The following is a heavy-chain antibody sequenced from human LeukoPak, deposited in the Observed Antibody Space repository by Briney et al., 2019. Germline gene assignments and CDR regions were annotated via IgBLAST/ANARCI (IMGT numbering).Heavy chain of an antibody. J-gene: IGHJ4*02. D-gene: IGHD6-19*01. CDR2: INPCDGSR. Sequence: GASVKISCKASGYTFTNYYMHWVRQGPGQGLEWMGIINPCDGSRSYAQKFQRRVTMTRHTSKSTVYMDLSSLRSEDTAAYYCVRAYNREAVTGPTNAPFDYWRQGTLVPVSS. V-gene: IGHV1-46*01. CDR3: VRAYNREAVTGPTNAPFDY. CDR1: GYTFTNYY.